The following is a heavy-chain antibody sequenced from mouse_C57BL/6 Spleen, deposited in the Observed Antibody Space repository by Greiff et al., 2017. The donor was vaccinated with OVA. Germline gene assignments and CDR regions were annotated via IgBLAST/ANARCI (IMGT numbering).Heavy chain of an antibody. J-gene: IGHJ2*01. CDR2: IYPGDGDT. V-gene: IGHV1-82*01. CDR3: ARDYDYDGDY. D-gene: IGHD2-4*01. CDR1: GYAFSSSW. Sequence: QVQLQQSGPELVKPGASVKISCKASGYAFSSSWMNWVKQRPGKGLEWIGRIYPGDGDTNYNGKFKGKATLTADKSSSTAYMQLSSLTSEDSAVYFCARDYDYDGDYWGQGTTLTVSS.